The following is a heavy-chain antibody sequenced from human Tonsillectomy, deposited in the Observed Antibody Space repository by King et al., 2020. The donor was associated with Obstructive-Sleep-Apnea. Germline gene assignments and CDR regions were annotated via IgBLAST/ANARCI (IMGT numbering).Heavy chain of an antibody. CDR2: ISYAGTNE. CDR3: AKLQSQLLWFGGCYHYGMDV. D-gene: IGHD3-10*01. J-gene: IGHJ6*02. V-gene: IGHV3-30*18. Sequence: VQLVESGGGVVQPGRSLRLSCAASGFTFSDYGMHWVRQAPGKGLEWVAVISYAGTNEYYADSVKGRFTISRDNFKNTLYLQMNSLRAEDTAVYYCAKLQSQLLWFGGCYHYGMDVWGQGTTVTVSS. CDR1: GFTFSDYG.